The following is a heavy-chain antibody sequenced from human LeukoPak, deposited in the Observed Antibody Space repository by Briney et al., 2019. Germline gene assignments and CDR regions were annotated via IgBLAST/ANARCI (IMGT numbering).Heavy chain of an antibody. CDR3: ARGSDIVVVVAATPGYYYGMDV. CDR2: IKQDGSEK. V-gene: IGHV3-7*01. J-gene: IGHJ6*02. Sequence: GGSLRLSCAASGFTFSSYWMSWVRQAPGKGLEWVANIKQDGSEKYYVDSAKGRFTISRDNAKNSLYLQMNSLRAEDTAVYYCARGSDIVVVVAATPGYYYGMDVWGQGTTVTVSS. D-gene: IGHD2-15*01. CDR1: GFTFSSYW.